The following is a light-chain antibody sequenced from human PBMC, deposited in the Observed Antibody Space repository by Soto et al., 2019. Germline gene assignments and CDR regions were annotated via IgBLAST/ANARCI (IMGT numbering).Light chain of an antibody. CDR2: RAS. Sequence: EVVLTQSPATLSVSPGEGATLSCRASQSLNTNLAWYQQKPGQAPRLLIYRASTRATDVPARFSGSGSGTDFTLTIGTLQSEDFAVYYCQQYNRWPITFGQGTRLEIK. CDR3: QQYNRWPIT. CDR1: QSLNTN. V-gene: IGKV3-15*01. J-gene: IGKJ5*01.